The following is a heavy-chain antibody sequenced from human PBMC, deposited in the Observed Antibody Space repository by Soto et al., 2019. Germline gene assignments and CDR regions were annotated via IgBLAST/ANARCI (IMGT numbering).Heavy chain of an antibody. J-gene: IGHJ4*02. CDR1: GGSISSSSYY. Sequence: QLQLQESGPGLVKPSETLSLTCTVYGGSISSSSYYWGWIRQPPGKGLEWIGSIYYSGSTYYNPSLKSRVTISVDTSKNQFSLKLSSVTAADTAVYYCARQGIAVADYDYWGQGTLVTVSS. V-gene: IGHV4-39*01. CDR2: IYYSGST. CDR3: ARQGIAVADYDY. D-gene: IGHD6-19*01.